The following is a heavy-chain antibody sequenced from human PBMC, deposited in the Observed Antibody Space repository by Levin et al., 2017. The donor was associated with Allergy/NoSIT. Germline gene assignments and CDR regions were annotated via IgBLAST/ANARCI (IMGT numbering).Heavy chain of an antibody. V-gene: IGHV3-23*01. D-gene: IGHD3-16*02. J-gene: IGHJ4*02. Sequence: GESLKISCAASGFTFSSYAMSWVRQAPGKGLEWVSAISGSGGSTYYSDSVKGRFTISRDNSKNTLYLQMNSLRAEDTAVYYCAKVARDLGDYVWGSYPDYWGQGTLVTVSS. CDR2: ISGSGGST. CDR1: GFTFSSYA. CDR3: AKVARDLGDYVWGSYPDY.